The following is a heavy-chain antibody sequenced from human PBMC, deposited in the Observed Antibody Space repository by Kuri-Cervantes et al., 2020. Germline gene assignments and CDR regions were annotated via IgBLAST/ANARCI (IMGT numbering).Heavy chain of an antibody. D-gene: IGHD2-2*01. J-gene: IGHJ3*02. V-gene: IGHV7-4-1*02. Sequence: ASVKVSCKASGYTFTTYAMNWVRQAPGQGLEWMGWINTNTGNPTYAQGFTGRFVFSLDTSVSTAYQQISSLKAEDTAVHYCASLSVVPAGVADDAFDIWGQGTMVTVSS. CDR3: ASLSVVPAGVADDAFDI. CDR1: GYTFTTYA. CDR2: INTNTGNP.